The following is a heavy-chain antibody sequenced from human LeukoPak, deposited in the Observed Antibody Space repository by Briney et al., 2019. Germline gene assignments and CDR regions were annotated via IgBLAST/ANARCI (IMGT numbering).Heavy chain of an antibody. CDR2: ISGSGGST. V-gene: IGHV3-23*01. CDR1: GFTFSSYA. CDR3: AKDRVPRVVRFGELLDPFDY. D-gene: IGHD3-10*01. Sequence: GGSLRLSCAASGFTFSSYAMSWVRQAPGKGLEWVSAISGSGGSTYYADPVKGRFTISRDNSKNTLYLQMNSLRAEDTAVYYCAKDRVPRVVRFGELLDPFDYWGQGTLVTVSS. J-gene: IGHJ4*02.